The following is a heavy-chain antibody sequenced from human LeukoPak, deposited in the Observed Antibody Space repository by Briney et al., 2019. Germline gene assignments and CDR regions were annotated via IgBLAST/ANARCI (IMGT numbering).Heavy chain of an antibody. D-gene: IGHD3-9*01. CDR2: IRSKAYGGTT. CDR1: GFTFGDYA. CDR3: TRDQDDILTGYYYCYYYMDV. V-gene: IGHV3-49*04. Sequence: GGSLRLSCTASGFTFGDYAMSWVRQAPGKGLEWVGFIRSKAYGGTTEYAASVKGRFTISRDDSKSIAYLQMNSLKTEDTAVYYCTRDQDDILTGYYYCYYYMDVWGKGTTVTISS. J-gene: IGHJ6*03.